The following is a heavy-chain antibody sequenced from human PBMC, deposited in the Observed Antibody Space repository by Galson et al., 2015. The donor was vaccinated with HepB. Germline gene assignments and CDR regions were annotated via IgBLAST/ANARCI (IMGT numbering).Heavy chain of an antibody. Sequence: PALVKPTQTLTLTCTVSGFSLSNARMGVSWIRQPPGKALEWLAHIFSNDEKSYSTSLKSRLTISKDTSKSQVVLTMTNMDPVDTATYYCARSLISLGDVSSSWFDPRGQGTLVTVSS. CDR3: ARSLISLGDVSSSWFDP. V-gene: IGHV2-26*01. CDR1: GFSLSNARMG. J-gene: IGHJ5*02. CDR2: IFSNDEK. D-gene: IGHD6-13*01.